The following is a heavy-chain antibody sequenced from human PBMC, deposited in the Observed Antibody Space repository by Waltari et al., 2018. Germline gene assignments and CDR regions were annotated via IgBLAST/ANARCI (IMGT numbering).Heavy chain of an antibody. V-gene: IGHV3-53*02. Sequence: EVQLVETGGGLIQPGGSLRLSCAASGLTVSSNYMSWVRQAPGKAPEWVLVISSDGSTYYADPVRGRFTISRDISKNTLFLQMNSLRAEDTAVYYCTRTAVGSGLDYFDYWGQGTLVTVSS. CDR1: GLTVSSNY. CDR3: TRTAVGSGLDYFDY. CDR2: ISSDGST. J-gene: IGHJ4*02. D-gene: IGHD6-19*01.